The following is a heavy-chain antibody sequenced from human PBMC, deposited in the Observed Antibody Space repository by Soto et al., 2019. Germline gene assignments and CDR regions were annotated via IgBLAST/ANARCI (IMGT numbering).Heavy chain of an antibody. D-gene: IGHD3-10*01. CDR1: GGSISNYQ. CDR3: ARASLWFGESDLYYFDY. J-gene: IGHJ4*02. V-gene: IGHV4-59*01. Sequence: SETLSLTCTVSGGSISNYQWSWVRQPPGKGLEWIGYIYHSGSTNYNPSLKSRVTISVDTSKSQFSLKLSSVTAADTAVYYCARASLWFGESDLYYFDYWGQGTLVTVSS. CDR2: IYHSGST.